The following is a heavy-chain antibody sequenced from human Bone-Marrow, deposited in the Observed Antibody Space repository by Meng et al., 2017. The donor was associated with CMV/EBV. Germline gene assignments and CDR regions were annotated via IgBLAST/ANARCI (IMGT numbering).Heavy chain of an antibody. CDR1: GGSVSFGDYY. CDR2: IYYSGST. D-gene: IGHD4-11*01. CDR3: ARLDYRWGYFFDS. Sequence: SENLSLTCSVAGGSVSFGDYYWNWIRQPPGKGLEWIGYIYYSGSTKYNPSLKSRVTMSMDTSKNQFSLRLSSVTTADTAVYYCARLDYRWGYFFDSWGQGTLVTVSS. J-gene: IGHJ4*02. V-gene: IGHV4-61*08.